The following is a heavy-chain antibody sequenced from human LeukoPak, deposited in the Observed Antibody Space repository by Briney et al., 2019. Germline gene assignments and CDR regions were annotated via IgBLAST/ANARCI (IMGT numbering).Heavy chain of an antibody. J-gene: IGHJ4*02. Sequence: GGSLRLSCAASGFTFSSYAMSWVRQAPGKGLEWVSAISGGGGTTNYADSVKGRFTISRDNSKNTLHLQMNSLGAEDTAVYYCAKGPTYYYDSSGYLEDWGRGTLVTVSS. V-gene: IGHV3-23*01. D-gene: IGHD3-22*01. CDR1: GFTFSSYA. CDR3: AKGPTYYYDSSGYLED. CDR2: ISGGGGTT.